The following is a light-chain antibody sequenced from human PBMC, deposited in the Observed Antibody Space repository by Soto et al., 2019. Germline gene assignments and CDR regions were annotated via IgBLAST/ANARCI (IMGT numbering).Light chain of an antibody. J-gene: IGLJ2*01. CDR2: GNN. Sequence: QSVLTQPPSASGTPGQRVPISCSGSSSNIGSNYVYWYQQLPGTAPKLLIYGNNQRPSGVPDRFSGSKSGTSASLAISGLRSEDEADYYCEAWDDSLSGPVFGGGTQLTVL. CDR1: SSNIGSNY. CDR3: EAWDDSLSGPV. V-gene: IGLV1-47*02.